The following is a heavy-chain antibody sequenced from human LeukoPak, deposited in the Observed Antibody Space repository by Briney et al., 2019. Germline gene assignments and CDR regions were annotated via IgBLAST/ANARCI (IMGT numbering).Heavy chain of an antibody. Sequence: GGSLRLSCVASGFSFSGNGMTRVRQAPGRGLEWLSAISGSGTLTYYADSVKGRFTISRDNSKNTLYLQINSLRVEDTAVYYCAKIERIGNWYFDLWGRGTLVTVSS. CDR1: GFSFSGNG. V-gene: IGHV3-23*01. J-gene: IGHJ2*01. CDR3: AKIERIGNWYFDL. CDR2: ISGSGTLT.